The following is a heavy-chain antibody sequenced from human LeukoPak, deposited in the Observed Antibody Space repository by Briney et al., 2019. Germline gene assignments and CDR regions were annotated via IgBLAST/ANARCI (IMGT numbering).Heavy chain of an antibody. CDR2: ISGSGGST. Sequence: GGSLRLSCAASGITFSSYAMSWVRQAPGKGLEWVSAISGSGGSTYYSDSVKGRFTISRDNSKNRLYLQMNSLRVEDTAIYYCAKGDFDSSGYSYWGQGTLVTVSS. CDR1: GITFSSYA. D-gene: IGHD3-22*01. J-gene: IGHJ4*02. V-gene: IGHV3-23*01. CDR3: AKGDFDSSGYSY.